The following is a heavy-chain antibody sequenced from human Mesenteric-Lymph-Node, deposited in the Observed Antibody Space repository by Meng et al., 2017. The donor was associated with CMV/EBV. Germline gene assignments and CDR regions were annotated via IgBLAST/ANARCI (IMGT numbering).Heavy chain of an antibody. CDR1: YTFTSYA. J-gene: IGHJ4*02. Sequence: YTFTSYAMNWVRQATGQGLELMGWINTDTGNPTYAQDFTGWFVFSLDTSVTTAYLQISSLKAEDTAVYYCAREGGFCSTTGCYGGPDYWGQGTLVTVSS. CDR2: INTDTGNP. V-gene: IGHV7-4-1*02. D-gene: IGHD2-2*01. CDR3: AREGGFCSTTGCYGGPDY.